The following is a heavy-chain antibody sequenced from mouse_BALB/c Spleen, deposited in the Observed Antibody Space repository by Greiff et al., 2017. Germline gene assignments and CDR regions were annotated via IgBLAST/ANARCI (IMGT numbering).Heavy chain of an antibody. CDR3: ARGAYYGSYPWFAY. J-gene: IGHJ3*01. CDR2: LYPGSGNT. Sequence: VQLQQSGAELARPGASVKLSCKASGYTFTDYYINWVKQRTGQGLEWIGELYPGSGNTYYNEKFKGKATLTADKSSSTAYMQLSSLTSEDSAVYFCARGAYYGSYPWFAYWGQGTLVTVSA. CDR1: GYTFTDYY. D-gene: IGHD2-10*01. V-gene: IGHV1-77*01.